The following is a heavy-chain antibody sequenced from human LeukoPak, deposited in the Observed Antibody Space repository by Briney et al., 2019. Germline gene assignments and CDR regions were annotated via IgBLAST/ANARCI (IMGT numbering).Heavy chain of an antibody. D-gene: IGHD6-19*01. V-gene: IGHV3-21*01. CDR2: ISSSSSYI. CDR3: ARAGAVAGKPMDY. CDR1: GFTFSSYS. Sequence: GESLRLSCAASGFTFSSYSMNWVRQAPGKGLEWVSSISSSSSYIYYADSVKGRFTISRDNAKNSLYLQMNSLRAEDTAVYYCARAGAVAGKPMDYWGQGTLVTVSS. J-gene: IGHJ4*02.